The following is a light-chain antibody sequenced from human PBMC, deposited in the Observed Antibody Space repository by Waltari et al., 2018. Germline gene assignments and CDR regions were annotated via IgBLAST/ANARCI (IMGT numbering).Light chain of an antibody. Sequence: IDMTQSPSSLSASVGDRITVTCRASQDIGNFLAWYQQTPGKRPKLLIYAASTLQAGVPSRFSGSGSGTDFTLTVSNLQPEDVETYYCQKYNTYPYTFGPGTKVDI. CDR2: AAS. CDR3: QKYNTYPYT. V-gene: IGKV1-27*01. J-gene: IGKJ3*01. CDR1: QDIGNF.